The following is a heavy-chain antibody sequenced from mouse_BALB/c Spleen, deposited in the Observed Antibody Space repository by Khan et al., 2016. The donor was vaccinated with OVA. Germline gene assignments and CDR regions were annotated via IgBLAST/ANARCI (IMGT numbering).Heavy chain of an antibody. CDR2: INTGGFYT. Sequence: EVQVVESGGDLVKPGGSLKLSCAASGFTFSTYGMSWVRQSPDRRLEWVATINTGGFYTYYPDIVKGRFTISRDNAKSTLYLQMSSLKSEDTAIYYCARLAYYYNSEGFAYWGQGTLVTVSA. V-gene: IGHV5-6*01. D-gene: IGHD1-1*01. CDR3: ARLAYYYNSEGFAY. CDR1: GFTFSTYG. J-gene: IGHJ3*01.